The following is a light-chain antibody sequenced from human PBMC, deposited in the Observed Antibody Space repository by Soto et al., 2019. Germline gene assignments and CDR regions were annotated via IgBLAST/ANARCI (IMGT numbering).Light chain of an antibody. J-gene: IGKJ1*01. CDR3: QQYGSSRT. CDR2: GAS. V-gene: IGKV3-20*01. CDR1: QSVSSSY. Sequence: IVLTQSPGTLSLSPGERATLSWRASQSVSSSYLAWYQQKPGQAPRLLIYGASSRAAGIPDRLSGSGSGTDFTLTISRMEAEDSAVYYCQQYGSSRTFGQGTKVDIK.